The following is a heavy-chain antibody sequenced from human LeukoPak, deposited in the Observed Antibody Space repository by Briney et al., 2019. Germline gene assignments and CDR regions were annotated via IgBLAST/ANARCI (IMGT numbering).Heavy chain of an antibody. CDR3: AKVRYDGDAFDI. CDR2: ISYDGNNK. D-gene: IGHD1-14*01. J-gene: IGHJ3*02. V-gene: IGHV3-30*04. Sequence: GGSLRLSCAASGFPFSSYAMHWFRQAPGKGLEWVAVISYDGNNKYYADSVKGRFTISRDNSKNTLYLQMDSLKVEDTAVYYCAKVRYDGDAFDIWGQGTMVTVSS. CDR1: GFPFSSYA.